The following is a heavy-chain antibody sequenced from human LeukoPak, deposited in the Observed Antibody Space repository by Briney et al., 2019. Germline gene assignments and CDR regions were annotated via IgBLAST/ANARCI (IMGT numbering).Heavy chain of an antibody. V-gene: IGHV1-69*13. CDR3: ATLRARGSRRPYDAFDI. D-gene: IGHD1-26*01. Sequence: GASVKVSCKASGGTFSSYAISWVRQAPGQGLEWMGGIIPIFGTANYAQKFQGRVTITADESTSTAYMELSSLRSEDTAVYYCATLRARGSRRPYDAFDIWGQGTMVTVSS. CDR2: IIPIFGTA. CDR1: GGTFSSYA. J-gene: IGHJ3*02.